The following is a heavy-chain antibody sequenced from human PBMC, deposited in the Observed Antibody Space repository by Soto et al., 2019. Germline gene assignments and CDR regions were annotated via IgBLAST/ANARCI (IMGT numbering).Heavy chain of an antibody. CDR2: IYWNDDK. CDR1: GFSLRTSGAA. CDR3: AHGKRYYSGSGSYYPLFDY. Sequence: ESGPTLVNPAQTLTLTCTFSGFSLRTSGAAVGWIRQPPGKALEWLTVIYWNDDKRYSPSLKSRLTITKDTSRNQVVLTVTNMDPVDTATYYCAHGKRYYSGSGSYYPLFDYWGRGTLVTVSS. J-gene: IGHJ4*02. D-gene: IGHD3-10*01. V-gene: IGHV2-5*01.